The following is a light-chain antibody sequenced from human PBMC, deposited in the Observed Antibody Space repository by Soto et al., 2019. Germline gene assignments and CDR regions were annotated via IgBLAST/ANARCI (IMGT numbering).Light chain of an antibody. CDR2: GIS. CDR1: HTISSSY. J-gene: IGKJ1*01. Sequence: EIVLTQSPATLSLSPGESATLSCRASHTISSSYLAWYQQKPGQAPRLLMYGISRRATGIPDRFSGSGSGTDFTLTITRLEPEDFAVYYCQQYVTSSPRTFGQGTKVDIK. V-gene: IGKV3-20*01. CDR3: QQYVTSSPRT.